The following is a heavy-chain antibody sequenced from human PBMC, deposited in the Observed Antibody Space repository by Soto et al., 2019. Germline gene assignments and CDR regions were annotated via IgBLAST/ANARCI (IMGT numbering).Heavy chain of an antibody. D-gene: IGHD1-26*01. Sequence: PSETLSLTCAVYGGSFSGYYWTCIRQHPGTGLEWIGYIYYSGSTYYNPSLKSRVIMSVDTSKNQFSLKLSSVTAADTAVYYCARGEAYWFDPWGQGTLVTVSS. CDR1: GGSFSGYY. CDR3: ARGEAYWFDP. V-gene: IGHV4-34*09. CDR2: IYYSGST. J-gene: IGHJ5*02.